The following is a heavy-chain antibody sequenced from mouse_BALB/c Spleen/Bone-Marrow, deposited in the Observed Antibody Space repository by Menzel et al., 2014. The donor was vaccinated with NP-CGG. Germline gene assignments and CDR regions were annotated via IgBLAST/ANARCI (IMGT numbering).Heavy chain of an antibody. CDR3: ARYAGEFVY. Sequence: QVQLQQPGAELVKPGASVKLSCKASGYTFTSYWMHWVRQRPGQGLEWIGEINPSTGRNNYNEEFKSKATVTVDKSSTTAYMQLSSLTSEDSAVYYCARYAGEFVYWGQGTLVTVSA. V-gene: IGHV1S81*02. D-gene: IGHD6-5*01. CDR2: INPSTGRN. CDR1: GYTFTSYW. J-gene: IGHJ3*01.